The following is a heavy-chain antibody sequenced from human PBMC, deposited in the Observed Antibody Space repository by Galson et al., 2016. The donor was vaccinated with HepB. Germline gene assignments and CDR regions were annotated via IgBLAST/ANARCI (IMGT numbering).Heavy chain of an antibody. Sequence: SVKVSCKASGYTFTTYGINWVRQAPGQGLDWLGWISGHNGDTKYAQKFQGRVTMTTDSSTGTAYMHLRSLRTDDTAVYYCAGDRYLGSGPRFDHWGQGTVVSASS. CDR3: AGDRYLGSGPRFDH. V-gene: IGHV1-18*01. D-gene: IGHD3-10*01. J-gene: IGHJ4*02. CDR2: ISGHNGDT. CDR1: GYTFTTYG.